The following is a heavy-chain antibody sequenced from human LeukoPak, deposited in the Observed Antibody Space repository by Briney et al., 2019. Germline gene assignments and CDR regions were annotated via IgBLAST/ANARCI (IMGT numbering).Heavy chain of an antibody. V-gene: IGHV1-2*02. Sequence: ASVKVSCKXPGYTFTGYYMHWVRQAPGQGLEWMGWINPNSGGTNYAQKFQGRVTMTRDTSISTAYMELSRLRSDDTAVYYCARDDWELRGAFDYWGQGTLVTVSS. CDR2: INPNSGGT. J-gene: IGHJ4*02. CDR3: ARDDWELRGAFDY. CDR1: GYTFTGYY. D-gene: IGHD1-26*01.